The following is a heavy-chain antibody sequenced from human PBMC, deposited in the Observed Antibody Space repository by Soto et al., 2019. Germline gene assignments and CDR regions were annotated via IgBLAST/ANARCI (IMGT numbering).Heavy chain of an antibody. CDR3: AHRGVYGDYGGGYFDY. V-gene: IGHV2-5*02. CDR1: GFSLSTSGVG. J-gene: IGHJ4*02. D-gene: IGHD4-17*01. CDR2: IYWDDDK. Sequence: QITLKESGPTLVKPTQTLTLTCTFSGFSLSTSGVGVGWIRQPPGKALEWLALIYWDDDKRYSPSLKSRLTLTKDTSKNQVVLTMTNMDPVDTATYYCAHRGVYGDYGGGYFDYWGQGTLVTVSA.